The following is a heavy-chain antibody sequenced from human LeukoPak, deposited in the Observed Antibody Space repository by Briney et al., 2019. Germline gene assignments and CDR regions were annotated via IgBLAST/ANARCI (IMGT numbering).Heavy chain of an antibody. CDR2: ISADGGST. V-gene: IGHV3-43*02. CDR3: AKGSGKFDY. CDR1: GINFADYA. Sequence: PGGSLRLSCVVSGINFADYAMHWVRQPPGKGLEWVSLISADGGSTFSADSVKGRFSISRDNSKNPLYLQMNSLRSEDTAMYYCAKGSGKFDYWGQGTLVAVSS. J-gene: IGHJ4*02.